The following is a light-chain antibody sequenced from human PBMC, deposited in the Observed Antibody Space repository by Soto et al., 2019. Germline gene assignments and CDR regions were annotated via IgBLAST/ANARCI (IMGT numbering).Light chain of an antibody. J-gene: IGKJ4*01. Sequence: EIVLTQSPGTLSLSPGERATLSCRASQSVSTNYLAWYQQKPGQAPRLLIYAASSRATGIPDRFSGSGSVTDFTLTISRLEPEDFAVYFCQQYGSSPLTFGGGTKVDIK. CDR3: QQYGSSPLT. CDR2: AAS. CDR1: QSVSTNY. V-gene: IGKV3-20*01.